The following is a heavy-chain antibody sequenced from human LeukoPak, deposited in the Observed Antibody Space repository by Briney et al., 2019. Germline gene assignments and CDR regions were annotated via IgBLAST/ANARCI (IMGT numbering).Heavy chain of an antibody. Sequence: ASVKVSCKASGYTITTYGINWVRQAPGQGLEWMGWVSAYNGDTNYVEKFQGRVTMTTDTSTSTTYMELRSLRSDDTAIYFCARCQSSVAGNYYYYFGMDVWGQGTTVTVSS. V-gene: IGHV1-18*01. CDR1: GYTITTYG. CDR3: ARCQSSVAGNYYYYFGMDV. J-gene: IGHJ6*02. D-gene: IGHD6-19*01. CDR2: VSAYNGDT.